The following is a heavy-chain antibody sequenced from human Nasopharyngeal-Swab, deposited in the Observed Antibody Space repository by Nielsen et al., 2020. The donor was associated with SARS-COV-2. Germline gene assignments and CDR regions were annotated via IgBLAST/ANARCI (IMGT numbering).Heavy chain of an antibody. CDR2: ISSSSSYI. D-gene: IGHD3-3*01. V-gene: IGHV3-21*01. Sequence: GGSLRLSCAASGFTFNKYNFNWVRQAPGKGLEWVSSISSSSSYIYYADSVEGRFTISRDNAKSSFSLQMNSLRAEDTAVYYCARDGLDYDFWSAYFMDVWGQGTTVTVSS. J-gene: IGHJ6*02. CDR3: ARDGLDYDFWSAYFMDV. CDR1: GFTFNKYN.